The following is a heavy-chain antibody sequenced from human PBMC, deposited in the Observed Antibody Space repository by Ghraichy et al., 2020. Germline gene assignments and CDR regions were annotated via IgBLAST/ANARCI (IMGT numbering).Heavy chain of an antibody. CDR2: IYTSGST. D-gene: IGHD2-2*01. CDR3: ASLSFGVPAAAIHPAFDI. V-gene: IGHV4-4*07. Sequence: SETLSLTCTVSGGSISSYYWSWIRQPAGKGLEWIGRIYTSGSTNYNPSLKSRVTMSVDTSKNQFSLKLSSVTAADTAVYYCASLSFGVPAAAIHPAFDIWGQGTMVTVSS. CDR1: GGSISSYY. J-gene: IGHJ3*02.